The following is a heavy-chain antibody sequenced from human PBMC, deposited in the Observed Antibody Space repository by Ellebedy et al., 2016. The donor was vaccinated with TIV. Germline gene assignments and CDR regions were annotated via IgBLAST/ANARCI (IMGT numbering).Heavy chain of an antibody. D-gene: IGHD4-11*01. Sequence: GESLKISXAASGFTFSSYGMHWVRQAPGKGLEWVAVISYDGSNKYYADSVKGRFTISRDNSKNTLYLQMNSLRAEDTAVYYCANGYSNYDDAFDIWGQGTMVTVSS. CDR2: ISYDGSNK. J-gene: IGHJ3*02. V-gene: IGHV3-30*18. CDR1: GFTFSSYG. CDR3: ANGYSNYDDAFDI.